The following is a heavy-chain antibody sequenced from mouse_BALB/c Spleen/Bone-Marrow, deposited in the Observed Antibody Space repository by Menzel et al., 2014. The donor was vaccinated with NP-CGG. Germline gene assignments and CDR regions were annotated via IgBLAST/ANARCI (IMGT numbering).Heavy chain of an antibody. CDR1: GFTFSDYG. D-gene: IGHD2-1*01. V-gene: IGHV5-15*02. CDR2: ISNLAYSI. J-gene: IGHJ4*01. Sequence: EVKLVESGGDLVQPGGSRKLSCAASGFTFSDYGMAWVRQAPGKGPEWVAFISNLAYSIYYADTVTGRFTISRENAKNTLYLEMSSLRSEDTAMYYCATIYYGNSYAMDYWGQGTSVTVSS. CDR3: ATIYYGNSYAMDY.